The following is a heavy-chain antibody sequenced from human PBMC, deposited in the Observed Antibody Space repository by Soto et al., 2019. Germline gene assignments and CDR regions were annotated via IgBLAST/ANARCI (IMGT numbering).Heavy chain of an antibody. V-gene: IGHV3-11*03. CDR3: ARSGDNYNVLDY. CDR2: SSNSGTFT. Sequence: GGSLRLSCAASGFTLIDHYIIFIRQSPFKWLEWVSFSSNSGTFTKYADSVKGRFTISRDNAKNSLYLQITSLRGEDTAIYFCARSGDNYNVLDYWGPGTPVTVSS. D-gene: IGHD3-10*02. CDR1: GFTLIDHY. J-gene: IGHJ4*02.